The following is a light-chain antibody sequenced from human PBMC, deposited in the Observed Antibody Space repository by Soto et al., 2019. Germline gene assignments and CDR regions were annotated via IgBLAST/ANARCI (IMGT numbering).Light chain of an antibody. CDR1: SSDVGGYNY. J-gene: IGLJ1*01. CDR2: YVS. V-gene: IGLV2-14*03. CDR3: SSYTSINSYV. Sequence: QSALTQPASVSGSPGQSITISCTGTSSDVGGYNYVSWYQQHPDKAPKLMIYYVSHRPSGVSNRFSGSKSGNTASLTISGLQAEDEADYYCSSYTSINSYVFGTGTKLTVL.